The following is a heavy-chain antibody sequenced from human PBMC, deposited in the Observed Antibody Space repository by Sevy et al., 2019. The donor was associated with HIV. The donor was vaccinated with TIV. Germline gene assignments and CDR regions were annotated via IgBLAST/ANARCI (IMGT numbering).Heavy chain of an antibody. CDR1: GFTFSDYY. CDR2: ISSSGSTI. J-gene: IGHJ6*02. V-gene: IGHV3-11*04. Sequence: GGSLRLSCAASGFTFSDYYMSWIRQAPGKGLEWVSYISSSGSTIYYADSVKGRFTISRDNAKNSLYLQMNSLRAEDTAVYYCARGSAVGATGADYYYGMDVWGQGTTVTVSS. CDR3: ARGSAVGATGADYYYGMDV. D-gene: IGHD1-26*01.